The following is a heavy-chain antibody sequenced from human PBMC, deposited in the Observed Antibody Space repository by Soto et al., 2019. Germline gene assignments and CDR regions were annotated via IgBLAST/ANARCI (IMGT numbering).Heavy chain of an antibody. D-gene: IGHD3-10*01. Sequence: PSETLSLTCTVSGGSISSYYWSWIRQPPGKGLEWIGYIYYSGSTNYNPSLKSRVTISVDTSKNQFSLKLSSVTAADTAVYYCARVWGGAFDIWGQGPMVTVS. CDR1: GGSISSYY. J-gene: IGHJ3*02. CDR2: IYYSGST. CDR3: ARVWGGAFDI. V-gene: IGHV4-59*01.